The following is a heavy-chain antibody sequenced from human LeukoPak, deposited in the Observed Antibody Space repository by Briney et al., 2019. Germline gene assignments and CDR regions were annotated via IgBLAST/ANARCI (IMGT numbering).Heavy chain of an antibody. J-gene: IGHJ4*02. D-gene: IGHD3-10*01. V-gene: IGHV3-30*03. Sequence: GRSLRLSCAASGFTFSSYGMHWVRQAPGKGLEWVAVISYDGSNKYYADSVKGRFTISRDNSKNTLYLQMNSLIAEDTAVYYCATDYGRITMVRGVIPYFDYWGQGTLVTVSS. CDR3: ATDYGRITMVRGVIPYFDY. CDR2: ISYDGSNK. CDR1: GFTFSSYG.